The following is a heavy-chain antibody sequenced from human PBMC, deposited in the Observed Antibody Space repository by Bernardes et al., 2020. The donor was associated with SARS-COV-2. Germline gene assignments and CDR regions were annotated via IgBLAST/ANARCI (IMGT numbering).Heavy chain of an antibody. CDR1: GYTFTGYY. J-gene: IGHJ4*02. D-gene: IGHD5-12*01. Sequence: ASVKVSCKASGYTFTGYYMHWVRQAPGQGLEWMGWINPNSGGTNYAQKFQGRVTMTRDTSISTAYMELSRLRSDDTAVYYCARDGGTAAILGVLVATITVGFDYWGQGTLVTVSS. CDR3: ARDGGTAAILGVLVATITVGFDY. CDR2: INPNSGGT. V-gene: IGHV1-2*02.